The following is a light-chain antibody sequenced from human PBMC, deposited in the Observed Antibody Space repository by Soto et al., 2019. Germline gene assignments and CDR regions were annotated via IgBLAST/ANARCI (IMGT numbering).Light chain of an antibody. J-gene: IGKJ1*01. CDR1: QSLSSNY. V-gene: IGKV3-20*01. CDR3: QQYDTSAT. Sequence: EIVLTQSPGTLSLSAGERATLSCRASQSLSSNYLAWYQQKPGQAPTVLIYGASSRATGIPDRFSGSGSGTDFTLTISRLEPEDCAVYYCQQYDTSATFGQGTKVEIK. CDR2: GAS.